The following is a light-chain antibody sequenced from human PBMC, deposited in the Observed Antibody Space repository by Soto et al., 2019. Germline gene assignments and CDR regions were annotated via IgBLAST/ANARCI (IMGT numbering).Light chain of an antibody. V-gene: IGKV3-15*01. Sequence: EIVLTQSPATLSLSPGERATLSCRASQSVSSYLAWYQQKPGQAPRLLISDASTRATGIPARFSGSGSGTEFTPTISSLQSEDFAVYYCQQYGSSGTFGQGTKVDIK. CDR2: DAS. CDR3: QQYGSSGT. CDR1: QSVSSY. J-gene: IGKJ1*01.